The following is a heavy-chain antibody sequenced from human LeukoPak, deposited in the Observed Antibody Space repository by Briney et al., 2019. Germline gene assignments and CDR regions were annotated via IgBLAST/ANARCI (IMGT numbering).Heavy chain of an antibody. V-gene: IGHV4-4*07. CDR3: ARGPYSYDSSGAFDI. CDR2: IYTSGST. Sequence: SETLSLTCTVSGGSISSYFWSWIRQPAGKGLEWIGRIYTSGSTNYNPSLKSRVTMSVDTSKNQFSLKLSSVTAADTAVYYCARGPYSYDSSGAFDIWGQGTMVTVSS. D-gene: IGHD3-22*01. CDR1: GGSISSYF. J-gene: IGHJ3*02.